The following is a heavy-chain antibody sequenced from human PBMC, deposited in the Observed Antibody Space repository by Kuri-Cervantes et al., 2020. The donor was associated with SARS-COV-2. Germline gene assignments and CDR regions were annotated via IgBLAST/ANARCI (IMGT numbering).Heavy chain of an antibody. CDR1: GFTFSSYT. CDR3: AKGSYNSRLDYYYGMDV. D-gene: IGHD6-13*01. V-gene: IGHV3-23*01. J-gene: IGHJ6*02. Sequence: GGSLRLSCAASGFTFSSYTMSWVRQAPGKGLEWVSAISFSGGSTYYADSVKGRFTISRDNSKNTLYLQMNSLRAEDTAVYYCAKGSYNSRLDYYYGMDVWGQGTTVTVSS. CDR2: ISFSGGST.